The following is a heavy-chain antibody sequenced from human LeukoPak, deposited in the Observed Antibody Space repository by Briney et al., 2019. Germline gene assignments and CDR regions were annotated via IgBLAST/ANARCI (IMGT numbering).Heavy chain of an antibody. CDR3: ARIMTTVTTRYFDY. J-gene: IGHJ4*02. D-gene: IGHD4-17*01. CDR2: INPSGGST. CDR1: GYTFTSYY. V-gene: IGHV1-46*01. Sequence: GASVKVSCKSSGYTFTSYYMHWVRQAPGQGLEWMGIINPSGGSTSYAQKFQGKVTMTRDMSTSTVYMELSSLRSEDTAVYYCARIMTTVTTRYFDYWGQGTLVTVSS.